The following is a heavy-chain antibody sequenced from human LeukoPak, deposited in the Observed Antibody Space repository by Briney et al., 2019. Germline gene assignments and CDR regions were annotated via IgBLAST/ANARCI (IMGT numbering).Heavy chain of an antibody. J-gene: IGHJ4*02. V-gene: IGHV4-34*01. Sequence: PSETLSLTCAVYGGSFSGYYWSWIRQPPGKGLEWIGEINHSGSTNYNPSLKSRVTISVDTSKNQFSLELSSVTAADTAVYYCARGLRTGRMWDYWGQGTLVTVSS. CDR2: INHSGST. CDR3: ARGLRTGRMWDY. D-gene: IGHD1-14*01. CDR1: GGSFSGYY.